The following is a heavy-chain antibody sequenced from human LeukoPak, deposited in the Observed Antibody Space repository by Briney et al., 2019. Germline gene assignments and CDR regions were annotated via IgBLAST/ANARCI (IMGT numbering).Heavy chain of an antibody. CDR3: ATNIEGPHIGYSGSYYLRHWFDP. CDR2: IYYSGST. V-gene: IGHV4-59*01. CDR1: GGSISSYY. Sequence: PSETLSLTCTVSGGSISSYYWSWLRQPPGKRLEWIGYIYYSGSTNYNPSLRSRVTISVDTSKNQFSLKLSSVTAADTAVYYCATNIEGPHIGYSGSYYLRHWFDPWGQGTLVTVSS. D-gene: IGHD1-26*01. J-gene: IGHJ5*02.